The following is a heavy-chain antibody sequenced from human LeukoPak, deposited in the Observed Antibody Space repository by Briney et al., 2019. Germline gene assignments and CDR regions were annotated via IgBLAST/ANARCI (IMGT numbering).Heavy chain of an antibody. D-gene: IGHD3-10*01. CDR1: GFTFDDYG. CDR2: INWNGGST. CDR3: AGSSSFGEPTNYYYYYYMDV. J-gene: IGHJ6*03. Sequence: GGSLRLSCAASGFTFDDYGMSWVRQAPGKGLEWVSGINWNGGSTGYADSVKGRFTISRDNAKNSLYLQMNSLRAEDTALYYCAGSSSFGEPTNYYYYYYMDVWGKGTTVTVSS. V-gene: IGHV3-20*04.